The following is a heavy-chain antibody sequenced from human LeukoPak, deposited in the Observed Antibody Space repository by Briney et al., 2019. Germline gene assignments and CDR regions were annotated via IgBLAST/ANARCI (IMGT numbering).Heavy chain of an antibody. CDR2: IWFDGDNK. V-gene: IGHV3-33*01. Sequence: GGSLRLSCVTSGFHFKNYGMHWVRQAPGKGLEWVANIWFDGDNKYYADFVKGRFTIFRDNSKNTLYLQMNSLRAEDTAVYYCARDLGFSSGWPFDYWGQGTLVTVSS. J-gene: IGHJ4*02. CDR3: ARDLGFSSGWPFDY. CDR1: GFHFKNYG. D-gene: IGHD6-19*01.